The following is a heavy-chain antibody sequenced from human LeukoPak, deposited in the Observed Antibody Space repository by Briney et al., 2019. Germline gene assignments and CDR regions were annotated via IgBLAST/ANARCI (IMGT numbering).Heavy chain of an antibody. CDR3: ARTLLRDDYYGSGSPDY. J-gene: IGHJ4*02. D-gene: IGHD3-10*01. Sequence: GGSLRLSCAASGFTFSSYSMNWVRQAPGKGLEWVSSISSSSSYIYYADSVKGRFTISRDNAKNSLYLQMNSLRAEDTAMYYCARTLLRDDYYGSGSPDYWGQGTLVTVSS. CDR1: GFTFSSYS. CDR2: ISSSSSYI. V-gene: IGHV3-21*01.